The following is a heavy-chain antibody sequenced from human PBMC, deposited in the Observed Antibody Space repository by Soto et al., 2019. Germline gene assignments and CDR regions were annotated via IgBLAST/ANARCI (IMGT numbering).Heavy chain of an antibody. CDR3: ARENSVLPVGYFDY. CDR2: IYYSGFT. D-gene: IGHD3-10*01. J-gene: IGHJ4*02. Sequence: SETLSLTCTVSGGSITSGGYYWSWIRQHPGKGLEWIGYIYYSGFTYYNPSLKSRVTISVDTSKNQFSLKLSSVTAADTAVYYCARENSVLPVGYFDYWGQGTLVTVST. CDR1: GGSITSGGYY. V-gene: IGHV4-31*03.